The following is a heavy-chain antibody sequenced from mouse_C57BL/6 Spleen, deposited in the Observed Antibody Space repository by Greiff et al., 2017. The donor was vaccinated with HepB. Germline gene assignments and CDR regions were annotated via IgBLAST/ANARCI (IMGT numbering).Heavy chain of an antibody. CDR1: GYAFSSYW. V-gene: IGHV1-80*01. Sequence: QVQLKESGAELVKPGASVKISCKASGYAFSSYWMNWVKQRPGKGLEWIGQIYPGDGDTNYNGKFKGKATLTADKSSSTAYMQLSSLTSEDSAVYFCARFNGSSYDYFDYWGQGTTLTVSS. CDR3: ARFNGSSYDYFDY. J-gene: IGHJ2*01. D-gene: IGHD1-1*01. CDR2: IYPGDGDT.